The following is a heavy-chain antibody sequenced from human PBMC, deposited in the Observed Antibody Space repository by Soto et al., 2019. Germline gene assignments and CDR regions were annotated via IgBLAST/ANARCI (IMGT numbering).Heavy chain of an antibody. D-gene: IGHD3-22*01. J-gene: IGHJ6*02. CDR3: ARAPIQYYYDGSGSYRGMDV. CDR1: GGSISSGDYY. CDR2: IYYSGST. V-gene: IGHV4-30-4*01. Sequence: PSETLSLTCTVSGGSISSGDYYWSWIRQPPGKGLEWIGYIYYSGSTYYNPSPKSRVTISVDTSKNQFSLKLSSVTAADTAVYYCARAPIQYYYDGSGSYRGMDVWGQGTTVTVSS.